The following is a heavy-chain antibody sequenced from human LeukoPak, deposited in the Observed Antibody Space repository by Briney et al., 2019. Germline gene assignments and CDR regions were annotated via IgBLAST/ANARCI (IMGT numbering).Heavy chain of an antibody. D-gene: IGHD6-19*01. CDR3: ARDRGSGWYIDY. CDR1: GYTFTGYY. Sequence: SVKVSCKASGYTFTGYYMHWVRQAPGQGLEWMGWINPNSGGTNYAQKFQGRVTMTRDTSISTAYMELSRLRSDDTAVYYCARDRGSGWYIDYWGQGTLVTVSS. CDR2: INPNSGGT. J-gene: IGHJ4*02. V-gene: IGHV1-2*02.